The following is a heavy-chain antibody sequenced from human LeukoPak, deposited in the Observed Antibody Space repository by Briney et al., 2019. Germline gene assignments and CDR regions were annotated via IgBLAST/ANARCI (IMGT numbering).Heavy chain of an antibody. J-gene: IGHJ5*02. CDR3: ARQGGYCSSSSCRIWWFDP. V-gene: IGHV4-39*01. D-gene: IGHD2-15*01. CDR1: GVSISGSTYF. CDR2: TYHTEST. Sequence: SETLSLTCTVSGVSISGSTYFWAWIRQPPGKGLEWIGSTYHTESTSYNPSLKSRVTISVDTSKNQFSLKLNSVTAADTAVYYCARQGGYCSSSSCRIWWFDPWGQGTLVTVSS.